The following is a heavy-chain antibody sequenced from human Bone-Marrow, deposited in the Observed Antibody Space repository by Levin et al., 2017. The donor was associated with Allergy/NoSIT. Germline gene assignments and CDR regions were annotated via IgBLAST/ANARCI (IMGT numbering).Heavy chain of an antibody. CDR3: AKDYSGTYAGFNY. Sequence: HAGGSLRLSCAASGFTYSTYAMSWVRQAPGKGLVWVSGISGSGGKTFYADAVKGRFTISRDYSSKILYLHMSGLRAEDSAVYYCAKDYSGTYAGFNYWGQGTLVAVSS. CDR2: ISGSGGKT. D-gene: IGHD1-26*01. V-gene: IGHV3-23*01. CDR1: GFTYSTYA. J-gene: IGHJ4*02.